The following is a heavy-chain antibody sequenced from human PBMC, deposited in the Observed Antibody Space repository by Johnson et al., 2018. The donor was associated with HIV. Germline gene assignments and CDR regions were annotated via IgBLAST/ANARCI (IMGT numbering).Heavy chain of an antibody. Sequence: EVQLVESGGGLVQPGGSLRLSCAASGFTVSSNYMSWVRQAPGKGLEWVSVIYSGGSTYHADSVKGRFTISRDNSKNTLYLQMNSLRAEDTSVYYCARDLVRASHAFDIWGQGTMVTVSS. CDR1: GFTVSSNY. CDR3: ARDLVRASHAFDI. CDR2: IYSGGST. J-gene: IGHJ3*02. V-gene: IGHV3-66*02. D-gene: IGHD2-8*02.